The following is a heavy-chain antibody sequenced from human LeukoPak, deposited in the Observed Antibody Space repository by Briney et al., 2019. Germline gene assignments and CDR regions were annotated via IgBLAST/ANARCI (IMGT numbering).Heavy chain of an antibody. CDR3: ARSELGTITAGPFNY. J-gene: IGHJ4*02. CDR1: GYTFTNYG. CDR2: ISGYQGST. D-gene: IGHD5-24*01. V-gene: IGHV1-18*01. Sequence: GASVKVSCKASGYTFTNYGITWVRQAPGQGLEWMGWISGYQGSTKYAQNFQGRVTMTIDTSKSTAYMDLRSLSSDDTAIYFCARSELGTITAGPFNYWGQGTLVAVSS.